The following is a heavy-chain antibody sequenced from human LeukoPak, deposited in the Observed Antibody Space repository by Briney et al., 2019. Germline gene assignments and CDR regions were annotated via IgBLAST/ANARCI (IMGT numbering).Heavy chain of an antibody. Sequence: SETLSLTCAVYGGSFSGYYWSWIRQPPGNGLEWIGEINHSGSTNYNPSLKSRVTISVDTSKNQFSLKLSSVTAADTAVYYCARGGGDSGYDYGDYWGQGTLVTVSS. V-gene: IGHV4-34*01. CDR1: GGSFSGYY. D-gene: IGHD5-12*01. CDR2: INHSGST. CDR3: ARGGGDSGYDYGDY. J-gene: IGHJ4*02.